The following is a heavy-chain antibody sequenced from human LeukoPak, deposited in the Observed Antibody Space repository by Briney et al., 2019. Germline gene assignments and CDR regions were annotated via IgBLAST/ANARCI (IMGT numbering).Heavy chain of an antibody. V-gene: IGHV3-66*01. J-gene: IGHJ3*02. D-gene: IGHD6-19*01. CDR2: IYSGGST. CDR1: ELTVSSNY. Sequence: PGGSLRLSCAASELTVSSNYMSWVRQAPEKGLEWVSVIYSGGSTYYADSVKGRLTISRDNSKNTLYLQMNSLRAEDTAVYYCARARAEGEQWLYDAFDIWGQGTMVSASS. CDR3: ARARAEGEQWLYDAFDI.